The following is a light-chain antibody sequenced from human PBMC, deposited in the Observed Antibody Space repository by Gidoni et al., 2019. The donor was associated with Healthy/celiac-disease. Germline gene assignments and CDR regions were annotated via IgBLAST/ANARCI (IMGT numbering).Light chain of an antibody. V-gene: IGLV3-1*01. Sequence: SYELTQPPSEPVSPGQTASITCSGDKLGDKYACWYQQKPGQSPVLVIYQDSKRPSGIPERFSGSNSGNTATLTISGTQAMDEADYYCQAWDSSTVVFGGGTKLTVL. J-gene: IGLJ2*01. CDR3: QAWDSSTVV. CDR2: QDS. CDR1: KLGDKY.